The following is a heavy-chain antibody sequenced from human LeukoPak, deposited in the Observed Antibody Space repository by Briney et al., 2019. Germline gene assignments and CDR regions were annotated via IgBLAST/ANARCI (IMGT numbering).Heavy chain of an antibody. CDR3: ARVGGLHIIAAADY. J-gene: IGHJ4*02. CDR2: ISAYNGNT. D-gene: IGHD6-13*01. CDR1: GYTFTSYG. Sequence: ASVKVSCKASGYTFTSYGISWVRQAPGQGLEWMGWISAYNGNTNYARKLQGRVTMTTDTSTSTAYMELRSLRSDDTAVYYRARVGGLHIIAAADYWGQGTLVTVSS. V-gene: IGHV1-18*01.